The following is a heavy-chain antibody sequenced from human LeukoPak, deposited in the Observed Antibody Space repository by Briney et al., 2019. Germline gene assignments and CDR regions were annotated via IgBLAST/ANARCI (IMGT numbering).Heavy chain of an antibody. D-gene: IGHD2-21*02. Sequence: GGSLRLSCAASGFTFSSYSMNWVRQAPGKGLEWVSSISSSSSYIYYADSVKGRFTISRDNAKNSLYLQMNSLRAEDTAVYYCARDCGGDCYPGNWFDPWGQGTLVTVSP. CDR3: ARDCGGDCYPGNWFDP. J-gene: IGHJ5*02. CDR1: GFTFSSYS. V-gene: IGHV3-21*01. CDR2: ISSSSSYI.